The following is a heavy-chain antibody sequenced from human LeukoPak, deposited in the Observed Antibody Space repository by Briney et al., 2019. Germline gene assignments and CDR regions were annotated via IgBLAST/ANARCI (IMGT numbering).Heavy chain of an antibody. D-gene: IGHD3-22*01. CDR3: GRYYYDYSGPFDY. CDR2: ISPDGGEI. CDR1: GFTFSNAW. J-gene: IGHJ4*02. Sequence: GGSLRLSCAASGFTFSNAWMTWVRQAPGKGLEWVAGISPDGGEIHYVDSVKGRFTISRDNAKNSLYLQMNSLRAEDTAVYYCGRYYYDYSGPFDYWGQGTLVTVSS. V-gene: IGHV3-7*01.